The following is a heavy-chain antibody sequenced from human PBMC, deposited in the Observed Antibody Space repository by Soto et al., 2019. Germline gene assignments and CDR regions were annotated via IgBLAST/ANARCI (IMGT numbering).Heavy chain of an antibody. CDR3: ASEMGQLVPGH. Sequence: QVQLVQSGAEVKEPGASVKVSCKASGYTFTTYYLHWVRQAPGQGLEWMGIINPDGGSTTYAQQFEGRVTLTMDTSTSTVYMELGSLRSEDTAVYYCASEMGQLVPGHWGQGTLVTVSS. CDR2: INPDGGST. V-gene: IGHV1-46*03. D-gene: IGHD6-6*01. CDR1: GYTFTTYY. J-gene: IGHJ1*01.